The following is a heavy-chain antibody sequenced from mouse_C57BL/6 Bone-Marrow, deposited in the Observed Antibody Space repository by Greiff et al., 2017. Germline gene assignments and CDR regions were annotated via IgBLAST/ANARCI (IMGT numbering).Heavy chain of an antibody. CDR3: TRDFYGSSDGYFDV. V-gene: IGHV1-5*01. CDR2: IYPGNSDT. D-gene: IGHD1-1*01. J-gene: IGHJ1*03. Sequence: EVQLQQSGPVLARPGASVKMSCKTSGYTFTSYWMHWVKQRPGQGLEWIGAIYPGNSDTSYTQKCKGKAKLTAVPSASTAYMELSSLTHEDSAVYYFTRDFYGSSDGYFDVWGTGTTVTVSS. CDR1: GYTFTSYW.